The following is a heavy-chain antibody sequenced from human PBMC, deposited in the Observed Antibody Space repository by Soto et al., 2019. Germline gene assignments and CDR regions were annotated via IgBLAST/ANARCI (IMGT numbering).Heavy chain of an antibody. J-gene: IGHJ4*02. CDR2: IYHSGST. V-gene: IGHV4-4*02. Sequence: SETLSLTCAVSGGSISSSNWWSWARQPPGKGLEWIGEIYHSGSTNYNPSLKSRVTISVDKSKNQFSLKLSSVTAADTAVYYCARGNQYSSSWPFDYWGQGTLVTVSS. CDR1: GGSISSSNW. CDR3: ARGNQYSSSWPFDY. D-gene: IGHD6-13*01.